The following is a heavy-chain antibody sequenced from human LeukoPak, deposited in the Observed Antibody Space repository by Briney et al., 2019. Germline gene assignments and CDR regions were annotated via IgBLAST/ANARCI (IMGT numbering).Heavy chain of an antibody. CDR2: IYSGGST. CDR1: GFTFSDYY. CDR3: AVGVGWLIDY. D-gene: IGHD3-9*01. Sequence: GGSLRLSCAASGFTFSDYYMSWIRQAPGKGLEWVSVIYSGGSTYYADSVKGRFTISSDNAKTSAYLQMNSLRAEDTAVYYCAVGVGWLIDYWGQGIQVTVSS. J-gene: IGHJ4*02. V-gene: IGHV3-66*01.